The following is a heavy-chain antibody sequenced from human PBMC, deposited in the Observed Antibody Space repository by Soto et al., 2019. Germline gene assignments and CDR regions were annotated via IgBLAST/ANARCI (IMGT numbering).Heavy chain of an antibody. Sequence: GGSLRLSCAASGFTFSTYGMHWVRQAPGKGLEWVAVISYDASNKYYADSVKGRFTISRDNSKNTLYLQMNSLRAEDTAVYYCVGVGNYDGSFPYYGMDVWGQGTTVTVSS. CDR2: ISYDASNK. CDR3: VGVGNYDGSFPYYGMDV. J-gene: IGHJ6*02. D-gene: IGHD3-10*01. V-gene: IGHV3-30*03. CDR1: GFTFSTYG.